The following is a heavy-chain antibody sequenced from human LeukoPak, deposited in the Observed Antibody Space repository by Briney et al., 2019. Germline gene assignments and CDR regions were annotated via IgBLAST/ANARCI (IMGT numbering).Heavy chain of an antibody. CDR1: GFTFSSYA. V-gene: IGHV3-23*01. CDR2: ISGSGGST. CDR3: AKDHNYYDSSGYYRASRYYFDY. Sequence: GGSLRLSCAASGFTFSSYAMSWVRQAPGKGLEWVSAISGSGGSTYYADSVKGRFTISRDNSKNTLYLQMNSLRAEDTAVYYCAKDHNYYDSSGYYRASRYYFDYWGQGTLVTVSS. J-gene: IGHJ4*02. D-gene: IGHD3-22*01.